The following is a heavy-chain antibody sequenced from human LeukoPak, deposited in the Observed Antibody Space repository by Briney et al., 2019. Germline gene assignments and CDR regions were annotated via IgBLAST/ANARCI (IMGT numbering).Heavy chain of an antibody. CDR1: GGSISSYF. Sequence: PSETLSLTCTVSGGSISSYFWSWIRQPPGKGLEWIGYIYYSGSTNYNPSLKSRVTISVDRSKNQFSLKLSSVTAADTAVYYCARDLSDNWNLRGFDYWGQGTLVTVSS. CDR3: ARDLSDNWNLRGFDY. J-gene: IGHJ4*02. CDR2: IYYSGST. D-gene: IGHD1-1*01. V-gene: IGHV4-59*12.